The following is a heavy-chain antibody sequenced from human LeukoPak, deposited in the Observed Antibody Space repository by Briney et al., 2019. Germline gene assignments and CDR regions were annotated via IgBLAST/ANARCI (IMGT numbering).Heavy chain of an antibody. CDR2: IYTSGST. J-gene: IGHJ4*02. V-gene: IGHV4-61*02. CDR3: ARVYSSGWYVDY. D-gene: IGHD6-19*01. Sequence: IPSETLSLTCTVSGGSISSGSYYWSWIRQPAGKGLEWIGRIYTSGSTNYNPSLKSRVTISVDTSKNQFSLKLSSVTAADTVVYYCARVYSSGWYVDYWGQGTLVTVS. CDR1: GGSISSGSYY.